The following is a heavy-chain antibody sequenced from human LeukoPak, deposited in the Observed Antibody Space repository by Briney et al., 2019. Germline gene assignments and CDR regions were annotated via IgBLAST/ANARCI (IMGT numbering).Heavy chain of an antibody. CDR1: GGSISSYY. V-gene: IGHV4-59*01. Sequence: PSETLSLTCTVSGGSISSYYWSWIRQPPGKGLEWIGYIYYSGSTNYNPSLKSRVTISVDTSKNQFSLKLSSVTAADTAVYYCARVARMAAAGREYYFDYWGQGTLVTVSS. D-gene: IGHD6-13*01. CDR3: ARVARMAAAGREYYFDY. J-gene: IGHJ4*02. CDR2: IYYSGST.